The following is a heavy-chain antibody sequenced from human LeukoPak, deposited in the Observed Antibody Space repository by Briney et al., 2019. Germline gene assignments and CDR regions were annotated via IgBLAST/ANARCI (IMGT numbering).Heavy chain of an antibody. CDR3: ARDIMEGRFFPWDTDIGPGTNYYYYYGMDV. Sequence: ASVKVSCKASGYTFTSYAMNWVRQAPGQGLEWMGWINTNTGNPTYAQGFTGRFVFSLDTSVSTAYLQISSLKAEDTAVYYCARDIMEGRFFPWDTDIGPGTNYYYYYGMDVWGQGTTVTVSS. CDR2: INTNTGNP. V-gene: IGHV7-4-1*02. CDR1: GYTFTSYA. J-gene: IGHJ6*02. D-gene: IGHD3-16*01.